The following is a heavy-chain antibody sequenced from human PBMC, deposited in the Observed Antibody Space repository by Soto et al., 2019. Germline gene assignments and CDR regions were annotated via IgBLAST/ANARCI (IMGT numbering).Heavy chain of an antibody. CDR3: ARAPTYYYGSGTSSNAFDI. CDR1: GGTFSSYA. V-gene: IGHV1-69*01. J-gene: IGHJ3*02. CDR2: IIPIFGTA. D-gene: IGHD3-10*01. Sequence: QVQLVQSGAEVKKPGSSVKVSCKASGGTFSSYAISWVRQAPGQGLEWMGGIIPIFGTANYAQKFQGRVTITAGESTSTAYMELSSLRSEDTAEYYCARAPTYYYGSGTSSNAFDIWGQGTMVTVSS.